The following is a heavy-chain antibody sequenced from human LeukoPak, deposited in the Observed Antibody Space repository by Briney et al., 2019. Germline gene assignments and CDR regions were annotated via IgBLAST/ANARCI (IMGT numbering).Heavy chain of an antibody. Sequence: GGSLRLSCAASGFTFSSYGMHWVRQAPGKGLEWVAFTRYDGSNKYYADSVKGRFIISRDSSKNTLYLQMNSLRAEDTAVYYCAKDRVGAQYYFDYWGQGTLVTVGS. J-gene: IGHJ4*02. CDR2: TRYDGSNK. CDR3: AKDRVGAQYYFDY. CDR1: GFTFSSYG. D-gene: IGHD1-26*01. V-gene: IGHV3-30*02.